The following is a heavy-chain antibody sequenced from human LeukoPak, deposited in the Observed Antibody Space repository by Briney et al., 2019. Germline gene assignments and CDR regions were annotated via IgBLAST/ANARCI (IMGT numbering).Heavy chain of an antibody. Sequence: GASVKVSCKASGGTFSSYAISWVRQAPGQGLEWMGGIIPIFGTANYAQKLQGRVTMTTDTSTSTAYMELRSLRSDDTAVYYCARTLEFRYSSSWYGGWGQGTMVTVSS. CDR1: GGTFSSYA. D-gene: IGHD6-13*01. CDR3: ARTLEFRYSSSWYGG. J-gene: IGHJ3*01. CDR2: IIPIFGTA. V-gene: IGHV1-69*05.